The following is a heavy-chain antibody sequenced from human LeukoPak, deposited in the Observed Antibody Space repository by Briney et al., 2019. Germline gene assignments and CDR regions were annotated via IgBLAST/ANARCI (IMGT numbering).Heavy chain of an antibody. J-gene: IGHJ4*02. V-gene: IGHV1-69*13. Sequence: SVKVSCKASGYTFTSYDINWVRQAPGQGLEWMGGIIPIFGTANYAQKFQGRVTITADESTSTAYMELSSLRSEDTAVYYCARGLRYFDWLLNFDYWGQGTLVTVSS. CDR2: IIPIFGTA. CDR1: GYTFTSYD. D-gene: IGHD3-9*01. CDR3: ARGLRYFDWLLNFDY.